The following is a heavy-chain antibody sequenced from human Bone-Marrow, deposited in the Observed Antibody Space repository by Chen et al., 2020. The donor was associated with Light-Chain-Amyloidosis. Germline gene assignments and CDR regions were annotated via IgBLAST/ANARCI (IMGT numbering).Heavy chain of an antibody. J-gene: IGHJ4*02. CDR1: GYTFPNYW. CDR3: ARRRDGYNFDY. CDR2: IYPDDSDA. D-gene: IGHD5-12*01. V-gene: IGHV5-51*01. Sequence: EVQLEQSGPEVKKPGESLKISCKGSGYTFPNYWIGWVRQMPGKGLEWMGVIYPDDSDARYSPSFDGQVTSSADKSITTAYLQGRSLKASDTAMYYCARRRDGYNFDYCGQGTLVTVSS.